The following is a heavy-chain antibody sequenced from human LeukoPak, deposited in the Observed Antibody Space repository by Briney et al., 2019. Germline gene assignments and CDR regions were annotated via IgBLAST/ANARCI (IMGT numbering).Heavy chain of an antibody. CDR2: INKDGSEK. J-gene: IGHJ4*02. CDR1: GFTCSNYW. Sequence: GGSLRLSCAASGFTCSNYWMSWVRQAQGKGLEWVARINKDGSEKYYVDSVKGRFTISRDNAKNSLYLQMNSLRVEDTAVYYCARDKVTYWGQGTLVTVSS. V-gene: IGHV3-7*01. CDR3: ARDKVTY.